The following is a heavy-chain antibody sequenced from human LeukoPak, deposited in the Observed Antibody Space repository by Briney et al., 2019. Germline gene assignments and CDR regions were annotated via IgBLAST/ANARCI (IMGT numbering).Heavy chain of an antibody. V-gene: IGHV4-59*01. CDR2: IYYSGST. CDR1: GGSISRYS. Sequence: SETASLTCTVSGGSISRYSWSCIRQPPGKGLEWIGYIYYSGSTNYNPSLKSRVTISVDTSKNQFSLKLSSVTAADTAVYYCARDEGVDASGYYSYWYFDLWGRGTLVTVSS. D-gene: IGHD3-22*01. CDR3: ARDEGVDASGYYSYWYFDL. J-gene: IGHJ2*01.